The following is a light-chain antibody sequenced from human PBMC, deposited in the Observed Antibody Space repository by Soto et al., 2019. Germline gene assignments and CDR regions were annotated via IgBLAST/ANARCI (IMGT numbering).Light chain of an antibody. V-gene: IGLV2-14*01. CDR2: EVT. J-gene: IGLJ2*01. Sequence: QSALTQPASVSGSPGQSITISCTGTSSDVGGYNYVSWYQQHPAKAPKLMIYEVTNRPSGVSNRFSGSKSGNTASLTISGLQAEDEADYYCTSYRSSSTPVVFGGGTQLTVL. CDR3: TSYRSSSTPVV. CDR1: SSDVGGYNY.